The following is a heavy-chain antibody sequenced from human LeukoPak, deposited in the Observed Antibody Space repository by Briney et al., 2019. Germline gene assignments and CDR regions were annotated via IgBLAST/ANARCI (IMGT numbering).Heavy chain of an antibody. CDR3: ARGTLVGPYYYYYMDV. J-gene: IGHJ6*03. CDR1: GGTLSSYA. V-gene: IGHV1-69*05. Sequence: ASVKVSCEASGGTLSSYAISWVRQAPGQGLEWMGGIIPIFGTANYAQKFQGRVTITTDESTSTAYMELSSLRSEDTAVYYCARGTLVGPYYYYYMDVWGKGTTVTVSS. D-gene: IGHD3-3*02. CDR2: IIPIFGTA.